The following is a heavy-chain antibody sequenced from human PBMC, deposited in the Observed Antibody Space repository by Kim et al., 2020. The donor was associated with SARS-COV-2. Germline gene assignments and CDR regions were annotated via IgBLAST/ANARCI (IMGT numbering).Heavy chain of an antibody. Sequence: GGSLRLSCAASGFTFSEYYMSWIRHAPGKGLEWLSHISGSSGSTIYADSVRGRVTISRDNAKRSLYLQLNSLRAEDTALYYCARGGLYRDFDYWGQGTLVTVSS. V-gene: IGHV3-11*05. CDR3: ARGGLYRDFDY. CDR2: ISGSSGST. J-gene: IGHJ4*02. D-gene: IGHD2-2*02. CDR1: GFTFSEYY.